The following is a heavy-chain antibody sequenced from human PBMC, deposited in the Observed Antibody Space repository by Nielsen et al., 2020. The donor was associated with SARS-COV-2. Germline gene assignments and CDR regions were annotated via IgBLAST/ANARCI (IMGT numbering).Heavy chain of an antibody. CDR3: AKDRVVTPIGYFDY. Sequence: GGSLRLSCTASGFNFKAYAMHWVRQAPGKGLEWVSGISWNSGSIGYADSVKGRFTISRDNAKNSLYLQMNSLRAEDTALYYCAKDRVVTPIGYFDYWGQGTLVTVSS. CDR1: GFNFKAYA. CDR2: ISWNSGSI. V-gene: IGHV3-9*01. D-gene: IGHD4-23*01. J-gene: IGHJ4*02.